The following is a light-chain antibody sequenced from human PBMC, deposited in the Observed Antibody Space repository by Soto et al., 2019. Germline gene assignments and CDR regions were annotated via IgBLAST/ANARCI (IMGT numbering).Light chain of an antibody. CDR3: QQYTNTNNPWM. CDR2: DAS. V-gene: IGKV1-17*01. J-gene: IGKJ1*01. CDR1: QGIRND. Sequence: DIQMTKSPSTLSASVGDRVTITCRASQGIRNDLCWYQQKPGKAPKLLVYDASTLQSGVASRFSGSGSGTEFTLIISGLQPDDSATYYCQQYTNTNNPWMFGQGTKGDIK.